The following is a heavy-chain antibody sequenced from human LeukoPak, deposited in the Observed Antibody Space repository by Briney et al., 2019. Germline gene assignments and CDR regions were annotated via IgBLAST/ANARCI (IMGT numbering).Heavy chain of an antibody. CDR1: GDSFSSYY. CDR3: AGMRGSGSDNYGLDV. J-gene: IGHJ6*02. D-gene: IGHD3-10*01. V-gene: IGHV4-59*01. Sequence: PSETLSLTCTVSGDSFSSYYWSWIRQPPGEGLHWIGYIHYSGGTNYNPSLMSRLTMSVDTSKRQFSLNLSSVTAADTAVYYCAGMRGSGSDNYGLDVWGQGTTVTVSS. CDR2: IHYSGGT.